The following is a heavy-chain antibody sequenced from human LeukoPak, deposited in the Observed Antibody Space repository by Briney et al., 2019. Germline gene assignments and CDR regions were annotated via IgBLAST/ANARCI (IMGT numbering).Heavy chain of an antibody. D-gene: IGHD4-17*01. CDR2: ISAYNGNT. Sequence: ASVKVSCKASGYTFTSYGISWVRQAPGQGLEWMGWISAYNGNTNYAQKLQGRVTMTTDTSTSTAYMELRSLRSDDTAVYYCARDLTTVTRRLWGYWGQGTLVTVSS. CDR1: GYTFTSYG. J-gene: IGHJ4*02. V-gene: IGHV1-18*01. CDR3: ARDLTTVTRRLWGY.